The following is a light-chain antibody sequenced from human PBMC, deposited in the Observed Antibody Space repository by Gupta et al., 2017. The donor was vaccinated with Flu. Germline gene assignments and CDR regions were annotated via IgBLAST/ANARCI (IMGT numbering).Light chain of an antibody. J-gene: IGKJ1*01. CDR1: QSISSR. V-gene: IGKV1-5*03. CDR2: EAS. Sequence: DIRMTQSPSTLSGSVGDRLIITCRASQSISSRLAWYQQKPGKAPNLLIYEASTLQTGVPPRFSGSGSGTEFTLTISSLQPDDVATYYCQQYDIYSRTFGQGTKVELK. CDR3: QQYDIYSRT.